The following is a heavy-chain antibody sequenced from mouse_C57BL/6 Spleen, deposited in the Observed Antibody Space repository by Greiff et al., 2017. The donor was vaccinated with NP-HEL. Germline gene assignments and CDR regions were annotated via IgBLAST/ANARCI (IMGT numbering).Heavy chain of an antibody. J-gene: IGHJ2*01. Sequence: VQLQQPGAELVRPGTSVKLSCKASGYTFTSYWMHWVKQRPGQGLEWIGVIDPSDSYTNYNQKFKGKATLTVDTSSSTAYMQLSSLTSEDSAVYDCARYGTAQATSYFDYWGQGTTLTVSS. D-gene: IGHD3-2*02. CDR2: IDPSDSYT. CDR1: GYTFTSYW. CDR3: ARYGTAQATSYFDY. V-gene: IGHV1-59*01.